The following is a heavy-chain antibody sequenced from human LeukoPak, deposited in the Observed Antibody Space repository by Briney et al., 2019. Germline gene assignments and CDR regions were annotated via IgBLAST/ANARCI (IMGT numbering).Heavy chain of an antibody. CDR1: GFTFATYG. Sequence: QTGGSLRLSCAASGFTFATYGISWVRQAPGKGLEWVSVAGESVHTTHYADSVKGRFIISRDNSKNTVHLQMNSLRAEDTAVYYCAKDSFTVVRGVGSDDGFAVWGQGTMATVSS. J-gene: IGHJ3*01. D-gene: IGHD3-10*01. CDR3: AKDSFTVVRGVGSDDGFAV. V-gene: IGHV3-23*01. CDR2: AGESVHTT.